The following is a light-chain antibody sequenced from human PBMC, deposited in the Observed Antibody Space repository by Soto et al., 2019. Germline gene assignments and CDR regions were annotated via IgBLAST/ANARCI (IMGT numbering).Light chain of an antibody. CDR1: QSLLYNSNNKNY. V-gene: IGKV4-1*01. J-gene: IGKJ1*01. Sequence: DIVMTQFPDSLAVSLGERATINCRSSQSLLYNSNNKNYLAWYQVKPGQPPKLLIYWASTRESGVPDRFSGSGSGTDFTLTITSLQAEDVAVYYCQQYYRSRTFGQGTKVEIK. CDR2: WAS. CDR3: QQYYRSRT.